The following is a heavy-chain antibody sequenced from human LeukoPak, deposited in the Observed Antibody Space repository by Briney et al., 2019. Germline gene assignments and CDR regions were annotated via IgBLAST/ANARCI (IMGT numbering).Heavy chain of an antibody. V-gene: IGHV5-51*01. Sequence: GESLKISCKASGYSFPDYWIGWVRQPPGKGLEWMGIIYPGDSDTRYSPSFQGQVTISADKSISTAYLQWSSLKASDIAMYYCARADQLRWFGDPRQPYYYGMDVWGQGTTVTVSS. D-gene: IGHD3-10*01. CDR1: GYSFPDYW. CDR3: ARADQLRWFGDPRQPYYYGMDV. CDR2: IYPGDSDT. J-gene: IGHJ6*02.